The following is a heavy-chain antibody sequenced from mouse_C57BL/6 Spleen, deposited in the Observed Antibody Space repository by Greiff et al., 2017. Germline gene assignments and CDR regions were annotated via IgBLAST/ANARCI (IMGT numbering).Heavy chain of an antibody. Sequence: EVQLVESGGGLVKPGGSLKLSCAASGSTFSSYAMSWVRQTPEKRLEWVATISDGGSYTYYPDNVKGRFTISRDNAKNNLYLQMSHLKSEDTAMYYCARDSGNYWYFDVWGTGTTVTVSS. CDR2: ISDGGSYT. CDR1: GSTFSSYA. CDR3: ARDSGNYWYFDV. V-gene: IGHV5-4*01. J-gene: IGHJ1*03. D-gene: IGHD2-1*01.